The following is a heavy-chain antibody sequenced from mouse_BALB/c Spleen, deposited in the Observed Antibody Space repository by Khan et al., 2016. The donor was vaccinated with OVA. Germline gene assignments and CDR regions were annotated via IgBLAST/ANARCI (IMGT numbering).Heavy chain of an antibody. CDR1: GYTFTSYW. J-gene: IGHJ2*01. Sequence: DLVKPGASVRLSCKASGYTFTSYWINWIKQRPGQGLEWIGRIVPGSDSTYYNEMLKGKATLTVDTSSSTAYIQLSSLSSGDSAVYFCARTMGGKVPLDYWGQGTTLTVSS. CDR2: IVPGSDST. CDR3: ARTMGGKVPLDY. V-gene: IGHV1S41*01. D-gene: IGHD1-1*02.